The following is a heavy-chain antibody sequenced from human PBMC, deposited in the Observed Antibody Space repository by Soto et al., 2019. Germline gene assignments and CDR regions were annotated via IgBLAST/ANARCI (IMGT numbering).Heavy chain of an antibody. V-gene: IGHV4-34*01. CDR1: GGSFSGYY. Sequence: QVQLQQWGAGLLKPSETLSLTCAVYGGSFSGYYWSWIRQPPGKGLEWIGEINHSGSTNYNPSLNSRVTISVHTSKNQFPLKLRSVTAADTAVYYCARNGSYYDFWSGYYFGGGMDVWGQGTTVTVSS. D-gene: IGHD3-3*01. J-gene: IGHJ6*02. CDR3: ARNGSYYDFWSGYYFGGGMDV. CDR2: INHSGST.